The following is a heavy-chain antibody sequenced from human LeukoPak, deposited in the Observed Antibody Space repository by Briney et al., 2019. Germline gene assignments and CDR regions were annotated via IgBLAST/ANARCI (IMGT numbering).Heavy chain of an antibody. CDR3: ARDLMSGYEGWFDP. Sequence: PSETLSLTCTVSGGSISSGGDYWSWIRQHPGKGLEWIGYIYYSGSTYYNPSLKSRVTISVDTSKNQFSLKLSSVTAADTAVYYCARDLMSGYEGWFDPWGQGTLVTVSS. D-gene: IGHD5-12*01. J-gene: IGHJ5*02. CDR1: GGSISSGGDY. CDR2: IYYSGST. V-gene: IGHV4-31*03.